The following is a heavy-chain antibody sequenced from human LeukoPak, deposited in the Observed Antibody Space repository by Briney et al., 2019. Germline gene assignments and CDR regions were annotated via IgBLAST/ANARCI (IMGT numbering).Heavy chain of an antibody. V-gene: IGHV4-31*03. J-gene: IGHJ6*02. D-gene: IGHD3-3*01. CDR2: IYYSGST. CDR3: ARDGAFTIFGAFGMDV. CDR1: GGSISSGGYY. Sequence: TLSLTCTVSGGSISSGGYYWTWIRQHPGKGLEWIGYIYYSGSTYYNPSLKSRVTISTDTSKNQLSLKLSSVTAADTAVYYCARDGAFTIFGAFGMDVWGQGTTVTVSS.